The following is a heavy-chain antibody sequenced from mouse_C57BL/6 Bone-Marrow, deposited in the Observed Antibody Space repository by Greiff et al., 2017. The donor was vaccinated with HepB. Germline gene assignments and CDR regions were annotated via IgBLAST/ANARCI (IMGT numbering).Heavy chain of an antibody. CDR3: ARTEGSSPYWYFDV. J-gene: IGHJ1*03. CDR1: GYAFSSSW. Sequence: QVQLKQSGPELVKPGASVKISFKASGYAFSSSWMNWVKQRPGKGLEWIGRIYPGDGDTNYNGKFKGKATLTADKSSSTAYMQLSSLTSEDSAVYFCARTEGSSPYWYFDVWGTGTTVTVSS. CDR2: IYPGDGDT. V-gene: IGHV1-82*01. D-gene: IGHD1-1*01.